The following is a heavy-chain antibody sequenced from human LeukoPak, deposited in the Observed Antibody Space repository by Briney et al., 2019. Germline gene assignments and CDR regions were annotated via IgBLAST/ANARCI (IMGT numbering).Heavy chain of an antibody. V-gene: IGHV3-48*01. CDR3: ARAGIAVLRYFDY. CDR2: ISSSSSTI. Sequence: GGSLRLSCAASGFTFSSYIMNWVRQAPGKGLEWVSYISSSSSTIYYADSVKGRFTISRDNAKNSLYLQMNSLRAEDTAVYYCARAGIAVLRYFDYWGQGTLVTVSS. D-gene: IGHD6-19*01. J-gene: IGHJ4*02. CDR1: GFTFSSYI.